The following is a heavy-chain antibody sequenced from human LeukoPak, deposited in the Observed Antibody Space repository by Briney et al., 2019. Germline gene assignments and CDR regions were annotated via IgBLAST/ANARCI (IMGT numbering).Heavy chain of an antibody. Sequence: SETLSLTCTVSGGSISSYYWGWIRQPPGKGLEWIGSIYYSGSTYYNPSLKSRVTISVDTSKNQFSLKLSSVTAADTAVYYCAKDVGSSWSYYFDYWGQGTLVTVSS. D-gene: IGHD6-13*01. CDR3: AKDVGSSWSYYFDY. CDR2: IYYSGST. J-gene: IGHJ4*02. V-gene: IGHV4-39*07. CDR1: GGSISSYY.